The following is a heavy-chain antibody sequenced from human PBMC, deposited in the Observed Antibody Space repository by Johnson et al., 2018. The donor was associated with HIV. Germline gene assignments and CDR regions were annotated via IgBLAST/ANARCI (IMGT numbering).Heavy chain of an antibody. CDR3: ASRSYGYVRHAFDI. J-gene: IGHJ3*02. CDR1: GFTFSSYG. CDR2: ISYDGSNK. V-gene: IGHV3-30*03. Sequence: QVQLVESGGGVVQPGRSLRLSCAASGFTFSSYGMHWVRQAPGKGLEWVAVISYDGSNKYFTDSVRGRFTISRDNSRNTLFLQMNSRRAEDTAVYYCASRSYGYVRHAFDIWGQGTMVTVSS. D-gene: IGHD5-18*01.